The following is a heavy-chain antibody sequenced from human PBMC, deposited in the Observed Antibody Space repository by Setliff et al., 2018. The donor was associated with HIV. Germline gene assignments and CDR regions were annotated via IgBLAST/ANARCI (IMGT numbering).Heavy chain of an antibody. Sequence: SETLSLTCTVSSDSIRAYFWTWVRQPAGKGLEWIGHVYLSGGTNSNPSLKSRVTMSFDTSKNQFSLSLTSVTAADTAVYYCARGVPLLPPRNWGQGALVTVSS. CDR1: SDSIRAYF. J-gene: IGHJ4*02. V-gene: IGHV4-4*07. D-gene: IGHD2-21*02. CDR2: VYLSGGT. CDR3: ARGVPLLPPRN.